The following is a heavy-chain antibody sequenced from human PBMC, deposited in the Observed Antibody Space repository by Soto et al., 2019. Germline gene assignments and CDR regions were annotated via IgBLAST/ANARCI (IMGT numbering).Heavy chain of an antibody. V-gene: IGHV1-69*13. D-gene: IGHD4-17*01. CDR1: GGTFSSYA. CDR2: IIPIFGTA. CDR3: ASSGTAHGDPDGYYYGMDV. Sequence: ASVKVSCKASGGTFSSYAISWVRQAPGQGLEWMGGIIPIFGTANYAQKFQGRVTITADESTSTAYMELSSLRSEDTAVYYCASSGTAHGDPDGYYYGMDVWGQGTTVTVSS. J-gene: IGHJ6*02.